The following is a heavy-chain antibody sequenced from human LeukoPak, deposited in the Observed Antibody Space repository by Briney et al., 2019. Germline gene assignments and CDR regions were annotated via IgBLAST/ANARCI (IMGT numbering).Heavy chain of an antibody. Sequence: GGSLRLSCAASGFTFSNYNMNWVRQAPGKGLEWVSAISGSGGSTYYADSVKGRFTISRDNSKNTLYLQMNSLRAEDTAVYYCAASRGWPMIANWFDPWGQGTLVTVSS. CDR3: AASRGWPMIANWFDP. CDR1: GFTFSNYN. CDR2: ISGSGGST. J-gene: IGHJ5*02. V-gene: IGHV3-23*01. D-gene: IGHD3-22*01.